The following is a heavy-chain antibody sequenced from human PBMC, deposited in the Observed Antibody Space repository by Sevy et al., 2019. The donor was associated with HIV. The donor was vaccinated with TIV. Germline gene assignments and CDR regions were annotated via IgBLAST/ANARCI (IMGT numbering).Heavy chain of an antibody. V-gene: IGHV3-30-3*01. CDR3: AREGTFYYDRTQSCFQY. Sequence: GGSLRLSCAASGFTFSTYAMHWVRQAPGKGLEWVAVISYDGSNKYYADSVKGRFTISRDNSKNTLYLQMNSLRAEDTAVYYCAREGTFYYDRTQSCFQYWGQGTLVTVSS. CDR1: GFTFSTYA. CDR2: ISYDGSNK. J-gene: IGHJ1*01. D-gene: IGHD3-22*01.